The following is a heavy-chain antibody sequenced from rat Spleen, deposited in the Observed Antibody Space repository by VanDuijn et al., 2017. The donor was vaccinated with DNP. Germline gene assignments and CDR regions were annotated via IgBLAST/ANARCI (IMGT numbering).Heavy chain of an antibody. J-gene: IGHJ2*01. D-gene: IGHD5-1*01. V-gene: IGHV5-27*01. Sequence: EVQLVESGGGLVKPGRSLKLSCAASGFTFSNYGMAWVRQAPTRGLEWVASISNSGGSTYYRDSVKGRFTISRDNAKSTLYLQMDSLRSEDTATYYCTTEGVFDYWGQGVMVTVSS. CDR1: GFTFSNYG. CDR3: TTEGVFDY. CDR2: ISNSGGST.